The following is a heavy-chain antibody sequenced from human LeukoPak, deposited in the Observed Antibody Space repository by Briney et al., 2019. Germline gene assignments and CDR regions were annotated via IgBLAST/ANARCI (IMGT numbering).Heavy chain of an antibody. D-gene: IGHD3-9*01. CDR3: ASGYLSILTGYTAADY. J-gene: IGHJ4*02. V-gene: IGHV4-61*02. CDR2: IYTSGST. CDR1: GGSISSGSYY. Sequence: SETLSLTCTVSGGSISSGSYYWSWIRQPAGKGLEWIGRIYTSGSTNYNPSLKSRVTISVDTSKNQFSLKLSSVTAADTAVYYCASGYLSILTGYTAADYWGQGTLVTVSS.